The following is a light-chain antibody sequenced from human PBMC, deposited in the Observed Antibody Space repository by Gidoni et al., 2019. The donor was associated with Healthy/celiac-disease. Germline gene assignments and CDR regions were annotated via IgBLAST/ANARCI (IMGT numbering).Light chain of an antibody. Sequence: QSALTQPRSVSGSPGHSVTISCTGTSSDVGGYNYVSWYQQHPGKAPKLMIYDVRKRPPGVPDRFSGSKSGNTASLTISGLQAEDEADYYCCTYAGSYTGVFGGGTKLTVL. CDR3: CTYAGSYTGV. V-gene: IGLV2-11*01. CDR1: SSDVGGYNY. CDR2: DVR. J-gene: IGLJ3*02.